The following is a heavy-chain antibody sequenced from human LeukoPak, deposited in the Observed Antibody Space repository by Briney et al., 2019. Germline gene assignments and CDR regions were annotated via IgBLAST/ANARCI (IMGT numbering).Heavy chain of an antibody. V-gene: IGHV1-2*02. CDR3: ARGHLEAAPLCPFGY. D-gene: IGHD2-15*01. Sequence: ASVKVSCKASVYTFTGYYMHWVRQAPGQGLEWMGWINPNSGGTNYAQKFQGRVTMTRDTSISTAYMELSRLRSDDTAVYYCARGHLEAAPLCPFGYWGQGTLVTVSS. CDR2: INPNSGGT. J-gene: IGHJ4*02. CDR1: VYTFTGYY.